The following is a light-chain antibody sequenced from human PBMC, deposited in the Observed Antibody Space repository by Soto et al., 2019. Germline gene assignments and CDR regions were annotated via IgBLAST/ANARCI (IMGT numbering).Light chain of an antibody. CDR1: QSISSN. CDR3: HQRQSWPRT. J-gene: IGKJ1*01. CDR2: QTS. V-gene: IGKV3D-15*03. Sequence: EIVMTQSPATLSVSPGEQATLSCRASQSISSNLAWYQHRPGQAPRLLIYQTSLRAAGIPARFSASGSGTDFTLTISDVQPEDFALYYCHQRQSWPRTFGQGTKVDIK.